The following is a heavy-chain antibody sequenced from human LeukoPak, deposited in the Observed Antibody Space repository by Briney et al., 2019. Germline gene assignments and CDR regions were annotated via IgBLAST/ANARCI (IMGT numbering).Heavy chain of an antibody. CDR1: GFTFSSYA. V-gene: IGHV3-23*01. D-gene: IGHD3-10*01. CDR3: AIPYFYYGSGSYYQPFDY. J-gene: IGHJ4*02. CDR2: ISGSGGST. Sequence: GGSLRLSCAASGFTFSSYAMSWVRQAPGKGLEWVSAISGSGGSTYYADSVKGRFTISRDNSKNTLYLQMNSLRAEDTAVYYCAIPYFYYGSGSYYQPFDYWGQGTLVTVSS.